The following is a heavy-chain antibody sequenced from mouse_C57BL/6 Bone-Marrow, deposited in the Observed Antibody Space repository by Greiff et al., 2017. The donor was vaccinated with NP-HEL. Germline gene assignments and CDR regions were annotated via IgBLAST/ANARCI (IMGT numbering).Heavy chain of an antibody. Sequence: VQLQESGTELARPGASVKLSCKASGYTFTSYGISWVKQRTGQGLEWIGEIYPRSGNTYYNEKFKGKATLTADKASSTAYMELRSLTSEDSAVYFCARGRGTYYSNSGAMDYWGQGTSVTVSS. CDR2: IYPRSGNT. J-gene: IGHJ4*01. D-gene: IGHD2-5*01. CDR3: ARGRGTYYSNSGAMDY. CDR1: GYTFTSYG. V-gene: IGHV1-81*01.